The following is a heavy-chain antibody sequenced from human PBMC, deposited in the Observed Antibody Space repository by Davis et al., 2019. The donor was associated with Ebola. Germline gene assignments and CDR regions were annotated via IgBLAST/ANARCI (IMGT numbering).Heavy chain of an antibody. D-gene: IGHD1-26*01. Sequence: SVKVSCKASAGIFSSYTISWVRQAPGQGLEWTGRIISILGIANYTQKFQGRVTITADKSTSTAYMELSRLRSEDTAVYYCARGRPTGYYFDYWGQGTLVTVSS. CDR3: ARGRPTGYYFDY. CDR1: AGIFSSYT. V-gene: IGHV1-69*02. CDR2: IISILGIA. J-gene: IGHJ4*02.